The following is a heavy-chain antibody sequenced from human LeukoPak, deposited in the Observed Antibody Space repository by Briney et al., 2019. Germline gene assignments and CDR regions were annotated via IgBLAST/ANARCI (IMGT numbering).Heavy chain of an antibody. CDR3: ARDTELEPFDY. CDR2: INPNSGGT. D-gene: IGHD1-26*01. J-gene: IGHJ4*02. CDR1: GYTFTGYY. V-gene: IGHV1-2*06. Sequence: GASVKVSCKASGYTFTGYYMHWVRQAPGQGLEWVGRINPNSGGTNYAQKFQGRVTMTRDTSISTAYMELSRLRSDDTAVYYCARDTELEPFDYWGQGTLVTVSS.